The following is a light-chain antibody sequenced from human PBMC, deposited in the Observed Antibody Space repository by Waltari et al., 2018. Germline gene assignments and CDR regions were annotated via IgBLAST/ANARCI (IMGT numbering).Light chain of an antibody. CDR2: WAS. CDR3: QQYYVTPRT. V-gene: IGKV4-1*01. Sequence: IVMTQSPDSLAVSLGERATINCKSSQSILFTARNKSYLAWYQQKPGQPPKLLIYWASTRESGVPNQFSGTGSGTDFTLTISSLQAEDVAVYYCQQYYVTPRTFGQGTKVEI. J-gene: IGKJ1*01. CDR1: QSILFTARNKSY.